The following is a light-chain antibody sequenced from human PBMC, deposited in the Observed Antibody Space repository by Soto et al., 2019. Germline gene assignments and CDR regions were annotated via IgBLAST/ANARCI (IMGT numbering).Light chain of an antibody. J-gene: IGLJ2*01. Sequence: QSVLTQPASVSGSPGQSITISCTGTSSDVGGQNAVSWYQQHPGKAPKFMIYDVSKRPSGVSSRFSDSKSGNTASLTISGLQAEDEADYYCCSYAGSSTVVFGGGTKVTVL. CDR3: CSYAGSSTVV. CDR1: SSDVGGQNA. V-gene: IGLV2-23*02. CDR2: DVS.